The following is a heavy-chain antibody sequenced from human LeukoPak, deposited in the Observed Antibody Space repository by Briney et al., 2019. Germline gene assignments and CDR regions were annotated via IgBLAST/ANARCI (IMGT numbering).Heavy chain of an antibody. CDR3: VRDITAPGDFLYFDY. CDR2: ISGDGGDI. Sequence: PGGSLRLSCAASGFTFNDHDMTWIRQSPGKGLEWLSFISGDGGDISYADSVRGRFAVSRDNARKSVFLQMSSLRVEDTAVYYCVRDITAPGDFLYFDYWGRGTLVTVSS. V-gene: IGHV3-11*01. CDR1: GFTFNDHD. J-gene: IGHJ4*02. D-gene: IGHD2-21*01.